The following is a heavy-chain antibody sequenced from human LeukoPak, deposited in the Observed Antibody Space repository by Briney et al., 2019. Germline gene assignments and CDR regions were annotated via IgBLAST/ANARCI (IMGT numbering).Heavy chain of an antibody. CDR3: ARERVTTTAFDI. CDR2: ITSSST. Sequence: GGSLRLSCAASGFTVSSNYMSWVRQAPGKGLEWVSSITSSSTCYADSVKGRFTISRDNAKNSLYLQMNSLRAEDTAVYYCARERVTTTAFDIWGQGTMVTVSS. D-gene: IGHD5-12*01. V-gene: IGHV3-69-1*01. CDR1: GFTVSSNY. J-gene: IGHJ3*02.